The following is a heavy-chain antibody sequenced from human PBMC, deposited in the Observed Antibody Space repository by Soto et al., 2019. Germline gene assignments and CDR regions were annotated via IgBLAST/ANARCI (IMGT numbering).Heavy chain of an antibody. CDR1: GFTFSSYA. CDR3: AKQTADFWSGYPVVGAFDI. D-gene: IGHD3-3*01. Sequence: PGGSLRLSCTASGFTFSSYAMSWVRQAPGKGLEWVSAISGSGGSTYYADSVKGRFTISRDNSKNTLYLQMNSLRAEDTAVYYCAKQTADFWSGYPVVGAFDIWGQGTMVPVSS. V-gene: IGHV3-23*01. CDR2: ISGSGGST. J-gene: IGHJ3*02.